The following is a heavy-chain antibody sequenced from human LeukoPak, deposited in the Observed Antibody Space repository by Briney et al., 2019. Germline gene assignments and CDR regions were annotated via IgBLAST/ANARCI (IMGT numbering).Heavy chain of an antibody. V-gene: IGHV3-23*01. CDR2: ISGSGGTT. J-gene: IGHJ6*03. D-gene: IGHD2-15*01. Sequence: GGSLRPSCAASGFTFSGYGMSWVRQAPGKGLEWVSAISGSGGTTYYADSVKGRFTISRDNSKNTLYLQMNSLRAEDTAVYYCAKNVERGAYCSGGSCYPYYYYYMDVWGKGTTATISS. CDR3: AKNVERGAYCSGGSCYPYYYYYMDV. CDR1: GFTFSGYG.